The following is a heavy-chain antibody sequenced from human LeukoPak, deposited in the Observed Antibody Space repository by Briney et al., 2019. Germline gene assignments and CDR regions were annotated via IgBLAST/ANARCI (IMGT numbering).Heavy chain of an antibody. J-gene: IGHJ4*02. CDR3: ARDQTFYFDSSGPPLEF. CDR1: GYTFTSFG. D-gene: IGHD3-22*01. CDR2: ISAYNGDT. V-gene: IGHV1-18*01. Sequence: ASVKVSCKASGYTFTSFGISWVRQAPGQGLEWMGWISAYNGDTNYAQKFKGRLTLTTDASTKTAYMELRSLRSDDTAMYYCARDQTFYFDSSGPPLEFWGQGPLVTVSS.